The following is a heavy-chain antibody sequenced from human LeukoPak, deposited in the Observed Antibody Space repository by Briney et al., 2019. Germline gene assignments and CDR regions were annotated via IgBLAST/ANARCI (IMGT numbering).Heavy chain of an antibody. J-gene: IGHJ3*02. CDR1: GFTFSSYA. V-gene: IGHV3-30-3*01. CDR2: ISYDGSNK. Sequence: GGSLRLSCAASGFTFSSYAMHWVRQAPGKGLEWVAVISYDGSNKYYADSVKGRFTISRDNSKNTLYLQMNSLRAEDTALYHCARGSDAFDIWGQGTMVTVSS. CDR3: ARGSDAFDI.